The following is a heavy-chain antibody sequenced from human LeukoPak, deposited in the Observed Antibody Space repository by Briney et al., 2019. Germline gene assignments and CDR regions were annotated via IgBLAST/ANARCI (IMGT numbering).Heavy chain of an antibody. CDR1: GFSLSTRGMC. J-gene: IGHJ4*02. CDR3: ARIPPSYYYDSSGYARSYYFDY. CDR2: IDWDDDK. Sequence: SGPTLVNPTQTLTLTCTFSGFSLSTRGMCVSWIRQPPGKALEWLARIDWDDDKYYSTSLKTRLTISKDTSKNQVVLTMTNMDPVDTATYYCARIPPSYYYDSSGYARSYYFDYWGQGTLVTVSS. V-gene: IGHV2-70*11. D-gene: IGHD3-22*01.